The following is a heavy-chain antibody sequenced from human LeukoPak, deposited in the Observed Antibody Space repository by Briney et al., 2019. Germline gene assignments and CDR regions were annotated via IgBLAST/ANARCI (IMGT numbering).Heavy chain of an antibody. CDR2: MNPNSGNT. CDR1: GYTFTSYD. Sequence: ASVKVSCKASGYTFTSYDINWVRQATGQGLEWMGWMNPNSGNTGYAQKFQGRVTMTRNTSISTAYMELSSLRSEDTAVYYCARARSDGGATYYYFDYWGQGTPVTVSS. CDR3: ARARSDGGATYYYFDY. J-gene: IGHJ4*02. V-gene: IGHV1-8*01. D-gene: IGHD1-26*01.